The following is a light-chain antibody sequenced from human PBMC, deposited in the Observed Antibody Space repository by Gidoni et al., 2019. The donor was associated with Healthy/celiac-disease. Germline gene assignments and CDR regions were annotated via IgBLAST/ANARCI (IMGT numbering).Light chain of an antibody. J-gene: IGKJ1*01. V-gene: IGKV3-15*01. Sequence: EIVMTQSPATLSVSPGERATLSCRASQSVSSNLAWYQQKPGQAPRLLIYGASTRATGIPARFSGSGSGTEFTLTISSLQSEDFALYYCQQYNNWPPTFXXXTKVEIK. CDR1: QSVSSN. CDR3: QQYNNWPPT. CDR2: GAS.